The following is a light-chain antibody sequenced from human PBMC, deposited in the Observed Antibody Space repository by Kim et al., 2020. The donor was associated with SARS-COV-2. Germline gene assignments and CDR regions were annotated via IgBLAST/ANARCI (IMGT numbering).Light chain of an antibody. CDR1: NSGSKS. CDR2: YDS. CDR3: QVWDSSSDHVV. Sequence: APGKTARITCGGNNSGSKSVHWYQQKPGQAPVLVIYYDSDRASGIPERFSGSNSGNTATLTISRVEAGDEADYYCQVWDSSSDHVVFGGGTQLTVL. V-gene: IGLV3-21*04. J-gene: IGLJ2*01.